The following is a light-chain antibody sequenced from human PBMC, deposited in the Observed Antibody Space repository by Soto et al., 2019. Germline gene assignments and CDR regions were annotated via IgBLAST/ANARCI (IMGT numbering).Light chain of an antibody. Sequence: QSVLTQPASVSGSPGQSITISCTGTSSDVGTYNYVSWYQHHPGKAPKIIIYEVSYRPSGVSTRFSASKSGNTASLTISGLQAEDEADYYCTSHRSSSTPVVFGGGTKLTVL. CDR1: SSDVGTYNY. CDR2: EVS. CDR3: TSHRSSSTPVV. V-gene: IGLV2-14*01. J-gene: IGLJ2*01.